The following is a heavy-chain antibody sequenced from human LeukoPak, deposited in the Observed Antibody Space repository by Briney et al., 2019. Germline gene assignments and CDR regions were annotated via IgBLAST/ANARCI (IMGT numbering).Heavy chain of an antibody. J-gene: IGHJ4*02. CDR1: GGSISSYY. CDR3: ARATAGTTLFEGIDY. D-gene: IGHD1-1*01. V-gene: IGHV4-59*08. CDR2: IYYSGST. Sequence: SETLSLTCTVSGGSISSYYWSWIRQPPGKGLEWIGYIYYSGSTNYNPSLKSRVTISVDTSKNQFSLKLSSVTAADTAVYYCARATAGTTLFEGIDYWGQGTLVTVSS.